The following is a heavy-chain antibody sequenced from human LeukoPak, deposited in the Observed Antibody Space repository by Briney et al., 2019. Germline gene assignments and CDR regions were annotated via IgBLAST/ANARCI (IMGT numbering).Heavy chain of an antibody. CDR2: IYPGDSDT. D-gene: IGHD6-13*01. V-gene: IGHV5-51*01. J-gene: IGHJ4*02. CDR1: GYSFTSYW. Sequence: GESLKISGKGSGYSFTSYWIGWVRQMPGKGLEWMGIIYPGDSDTRYSPSFQGQVTISADKSISTAYLQWSSLKASDTAMYYCARQPLGSIAAAGYFDYWGQGTLVTVSS. CDR3: ARQPLGSIAAAGYFDY.